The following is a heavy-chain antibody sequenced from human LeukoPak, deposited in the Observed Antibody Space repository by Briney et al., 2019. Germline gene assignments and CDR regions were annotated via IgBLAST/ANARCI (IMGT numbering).Heavy chain of an antibody. CDR3: ARGRLAGRPYFDY. CDR2: IYHSGST. J-gene: IGHJ4*02. D-gene: IGHD6-6*01. Sequence: PSETLSLTCTVSGGSISSYYWGWIRQPPGKGLEWIGSIYHSGSTYYNPSLKSRLTISVDTSKNQFSLKLSSVTAADTAVYYCARGRLAGRPYFDYWGQGTLVTVSS. V-gene: IGHV4-38-2*02. CDR1: GGSISSYY.